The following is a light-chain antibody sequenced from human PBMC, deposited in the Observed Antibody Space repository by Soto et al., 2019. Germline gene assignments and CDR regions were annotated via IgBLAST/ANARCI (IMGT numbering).Light chain of an antibody. CDR1: SSNIGAGYD. CDR3: QSYDSGLSGSV. Sequence: QAVVTQSPSVSGAPGQRVTISCTGSSSNIGAGYDVHWYQQLPGTAPKLLIYDNNNRPSGVPDRFSGSKSGTSASLAITGLQAEDEAEYYCQSYDSGLSGSVFGGGTQLTVL. J-gene: IGLJ7*01. V-gene: IGLV1-40*01. CDR2: DNN.